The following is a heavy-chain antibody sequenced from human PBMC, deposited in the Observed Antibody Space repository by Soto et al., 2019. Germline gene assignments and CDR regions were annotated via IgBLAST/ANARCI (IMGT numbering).Heavy chain of an antibody. V-gene: IGHV3-7*01. CDR3: ARDKGYLDY. CDR2: INQDGSEK. J-gene: IGHJ4*02. CDR1: RFTFSSYW. Sequence: EVQLVESGGGLVQPAGSLRLSCAASRFTFSSYWMSWVRQAPGKGLEWVANINQDGSEKFYVDSVKGRFTISRDNAKNSLYLQMNSLRAEDTAVYYCARDKGYLDYWGQGTLVTVSS. D-gene: IGHD2-2*01.